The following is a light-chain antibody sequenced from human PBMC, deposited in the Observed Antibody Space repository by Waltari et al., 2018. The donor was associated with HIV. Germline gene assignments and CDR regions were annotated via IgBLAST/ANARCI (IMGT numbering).Light chain of an antibody. CDR2: RDN. CDR1: TANIGANF. Sequence: QSVLTQPPSASGTPGQKVTISCSGGTANIGANFVFWFQQFPGTAPKPLIYRDNRRPSGVPARFSGSKSGTSASLTISGLRSDDEAHYFCAVLDDTLGGGVFGGGTKLTVL. J-gene: IGLJ2*01. CDR3: AVLDDTLGGGV. V-gene: IGLV1-47*01.